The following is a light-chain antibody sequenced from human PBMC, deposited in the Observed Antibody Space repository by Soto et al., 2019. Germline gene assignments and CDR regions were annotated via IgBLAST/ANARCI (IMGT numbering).Light chain of an antibody. J-gene: IGLJ3*02. CDR2: GSS. V-gene: IGLV1-47*02. CDR1: SSNIGTNY. CDR3: AAWDGSLSGWM. Sequence: QSVLTQPPSASGTPGQRVTVSCSGGSSNIGTNYVYWYQQFTGMAPKLLIDGSSQRPSGVPDRFSGFKSGTSASLAISGLRSEDEADYYCAAWDGSLSGWMFGGGTQLTVL.